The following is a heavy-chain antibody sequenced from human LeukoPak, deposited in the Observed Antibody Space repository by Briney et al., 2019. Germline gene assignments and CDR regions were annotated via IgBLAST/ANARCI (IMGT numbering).Heavy chain of an antibody. Sequence: PGRSLRLSCAASGXTFSTYAMHWVRQGPGKGLEWVAVISYDGSNKFYADSVKGRFTISRDNSKNTLYLQMSSLSAEDTAVYYCERTTTPHYYGSGSYALGYWGQGTLVTVSS. CDR1: GXTFSTYA. V-gene: IGHV3-30-3*01. J-gene: IGHJ4*02. D-gene: IGHD3-10*01. CDR3: ERTTTPHYYGSGSYALGY. CDR2: ISYDGSNK.